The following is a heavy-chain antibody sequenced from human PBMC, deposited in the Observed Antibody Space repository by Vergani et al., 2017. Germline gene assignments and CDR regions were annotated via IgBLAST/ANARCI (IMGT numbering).Heavy chain of an antibody. CDR1: GDSVISTDYH. V-gene: IGHV4-39*01. D-gene: IGHD2-15*01. Sequence: QVQLQESGPGLVKPSETLSLTCTVSGDSVISTDYHWGWLRQPPGKGLEWIGSMDYSGSTSYNPSLESRISISFETPKNQFSLWLTSVTAADTAVYYCASKRGACRAAYCHSYDFWGPGTLVGVSS. J-gene: IGHJ4*02. CDR2: MDYSGST. CDR3: ASKRGACRAAYCHSYDF.